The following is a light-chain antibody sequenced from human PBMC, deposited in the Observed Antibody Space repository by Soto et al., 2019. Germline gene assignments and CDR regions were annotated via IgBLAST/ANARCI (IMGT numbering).Light chain of an antibody. CDR3: QQYNSYS. J-gene: IGKJ1*01. CDR2: HAS. Sequence: DIQMTQSPSTLPASVGRRSTITCRASQSISNWLAWYQQKPVPAPKVLIYHASNLQSGVPSRFSGSGSGTEFTLTISSTQPDDFATDYCQQYNSYSFGQGTKVDIK. V-gene: IGKV1-5*01. CDR1: QSISNW.